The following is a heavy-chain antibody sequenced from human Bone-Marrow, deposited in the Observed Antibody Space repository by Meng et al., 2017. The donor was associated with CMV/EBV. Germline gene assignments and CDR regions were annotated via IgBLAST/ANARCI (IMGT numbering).Heavy chain of an antibody. J-gene: IGHJ3*01. CDR3: AMPPTPPFDTTGTADPFDV. CDR2: INPKSGDT. Sequence: ASVKVSCKASGYTFTGYYLHWVRQAPGQGLEWMGRINPKSGDTNYAQNFQGRVTMTRDTSISTAYMHLSGLRSYDTAVYYCAMPPTPPFDTTGTADPFDVWGQGTMVTVSS. D-gene: IGHD1-1*01. CDR1: GYTFTGYY. V-gene: IGHV1-2*06.